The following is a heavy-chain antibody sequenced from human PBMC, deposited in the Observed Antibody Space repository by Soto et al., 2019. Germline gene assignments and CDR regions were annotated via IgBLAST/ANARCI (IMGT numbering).Heavy chain of an antibody. V-gene: IGHV1-3*01. CDR2: INAGNGNT. CDR1: GYTFTIYA. J-gene: IGHJ5*02. CDR3: ARVGDYDSSGYTGCDP. D-gene: IGHD3-22*01. Sequence: QVQLVQSGAEVQKPGASVKVSCKASGYTFTIYAMHWVRQAPGQRLEWMGWINAGNGNTKYSQKFQGRVTMTRDTSASTAYMELSSLSSEDTAVYYCARVGDYDSSGYTGCDPWGQGTLVTVSS.